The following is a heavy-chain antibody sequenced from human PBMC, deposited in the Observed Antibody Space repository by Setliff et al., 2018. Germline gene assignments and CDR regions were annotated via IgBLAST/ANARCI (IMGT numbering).Heavy chain of an antibody. CDR2: INPGDGST. D-gene: IGHD3-3*01. V-gene: IGHV1-46*01. CDR1: GYTFTTYY. CDR3: ARENTAKNFWGEESDY. J-gene: IGHJ4*02. Sequence: GASVKVSCKASGYTFTTYYMHWVRQAPGQGLEWMGVINPGDGSTTYAQKFQGRVKMTRDKSTNTVYMQLNSLRFEDRAVYYCARENTAKNFWGEESDYWGQGTLVTVSS.